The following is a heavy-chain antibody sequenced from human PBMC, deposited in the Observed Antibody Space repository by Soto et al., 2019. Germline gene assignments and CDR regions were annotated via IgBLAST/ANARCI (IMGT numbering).Heavy chain of an antibody. CDR2: INGYTGNT. CDR3: ARSWVTGKGGMDV. D-gene: IGHD3-16*01. CDR1: GYTFTSYG. J-gene: IGHJ6*02. Sequence: ASVKVSCKASGYTFTSYGFSWVRQAPGQGLEWMGWINGYTGNTHYAQKFQGRVTMTTDTSTSTAYMELWTLISDDTAVYYCARSWVTGKGGMDVWGQGTTVTASS. V-gene: IGHV1-18*01.